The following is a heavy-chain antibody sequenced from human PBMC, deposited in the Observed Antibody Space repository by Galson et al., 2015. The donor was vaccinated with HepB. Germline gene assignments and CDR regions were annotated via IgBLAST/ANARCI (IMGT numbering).Heavy chain of an antibody. CDR2: IKQDGSEK. V-gene: IGHV3-7*03. J-gene: IGHJ4*02. D-gene: IGHD4-23*01. CDR1: GFTFSNYW. Sequence: SLRLSCAASGFTFSNYWMSWVRQAPGKGLEWVANIKQDGSEKYYVDSVKGRFTISRDNAKNSLYLQMNSLRAEDTAVYYCARGGGNYLIWGQGTLVTVSS. CDR3: ARGGGNYLI.